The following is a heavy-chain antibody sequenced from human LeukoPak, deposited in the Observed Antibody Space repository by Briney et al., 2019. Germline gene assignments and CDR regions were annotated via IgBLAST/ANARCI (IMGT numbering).Heavy chain of an antibody. Sequence: GGSLRLSCAASGFTFNSYSMNWVRQAPGKGLEWVAFIRYDGSNKYYADSVKGRFTISRDNSKNTLYLQMNSLRAEDTAVYYCAKDYSKTSYYGSGTYYRPNWFDPWGQGTLVTVSS. D-gene: IGHD3-10*01. CDR1: GFTFNSYS. V-gene: IGHV3-30*02. J-gene: IGHJ5*02. CDR3: AKDYSKTSYYGSGTYYRPNWFDP. CDR2: IRYDGSNK.